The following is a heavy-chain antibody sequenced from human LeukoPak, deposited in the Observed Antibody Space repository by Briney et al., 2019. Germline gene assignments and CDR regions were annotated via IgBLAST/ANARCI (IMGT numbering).Heavy chain of an antibody. CDR2: ISAYNGNT. V-gene: IGHV1-18*01. Sequence: GASVKVSCKASGYTFTSYGISWVRQAPGQGLEWMGWISAYNGNTNYAQKLQGRVTMTTDTSTSTAYMELRSLRPDDTAVYYCARDSATPQRGPWFDPWGQGTLVTVSS. CDR3: ARDSATPQRGPWFDP. J-gene: IGHJ5*02. D-gene: IGHD2-15*01. CDR1: GYTFTSYG.